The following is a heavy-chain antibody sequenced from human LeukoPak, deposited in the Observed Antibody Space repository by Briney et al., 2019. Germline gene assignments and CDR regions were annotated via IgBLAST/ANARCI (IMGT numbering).Heavy chain of an antibody. Sequence: SETLSLTCTVSGGSISSYYWSWIRQPAGKGLEWIGRIYTSGSTNYNPSLKSRVTMSVDTSKNQFSLKLSSVTAADTGVYYCARGAACSSTSCYLNWFDPWGQGTLVTVSS. CDR2: IYTSGST. V-gene: IGHV4-4*07. D-gene: IGHD2-2*01. J-gene: IGHJ5*02. CDR3: ARGAACSSTSCYLNWFDP. CDR1: GGSISSYY.